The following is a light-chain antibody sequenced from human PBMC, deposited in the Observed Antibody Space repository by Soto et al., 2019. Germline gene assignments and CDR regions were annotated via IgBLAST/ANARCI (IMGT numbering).Light chain of an antibody. CDR1: QSISSY. J-gene: IGKJ3*01. Sequence: DLQMTQSPSSLSASVGDRVTITCRASQSISSYLNWYQQKPGKAPKLLIYAASSLQSGVPSRFSGSGSGTDFTLTISSLQPEGFATYFWQQSYSTPFTFGPGTKVDIK. CDR3: QQSYSTPFT. CDR2: AAS. V-gene: IGKV1-39*01.